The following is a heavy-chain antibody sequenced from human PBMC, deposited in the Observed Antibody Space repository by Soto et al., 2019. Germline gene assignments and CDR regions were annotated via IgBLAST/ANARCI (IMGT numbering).Heavy chain of an antibody. V-gene: IGHV1-3*01. CDR2: INAGNGNT. Sequence: SVKVYCKGSGYTLTSYAMHWVRQDPGQRLEWMGWINAGNGNTKYSQKFQGRVTITRDTSASTAYMELSSLRSEDTAVYYCARGSHDYGYYYYGMDVCAQGTTVTVPS. D-gene: IGHD4-17*01. CDR3: ARGSHDYGYYYYGMDV. CDR1: GYTLTSYA. J-gene: IGHJ6*02.